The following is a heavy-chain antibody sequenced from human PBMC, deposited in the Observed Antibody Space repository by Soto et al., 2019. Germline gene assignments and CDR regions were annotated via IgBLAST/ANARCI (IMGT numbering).Heavy chain of an antibody. Sequence: GGSLRLSCAASGFTFSSYGMHWVRQAPGKGLEWVAVISYDGSNKYYADSVKGRFTISRDNSKNTLYLQMNSLRAEDTAVYYCAKQIAAAVNYYYYGMDVWGQGTTVTVS. V-gene: IGHV3-30*18. CDR2: ISYDGSNK. CDR3: AKQIAAAVNYYYYGMDV. J-gene: IGHJ6*02. CDR1: GFTFSSYG. D-gene: IGHD6-13*01.